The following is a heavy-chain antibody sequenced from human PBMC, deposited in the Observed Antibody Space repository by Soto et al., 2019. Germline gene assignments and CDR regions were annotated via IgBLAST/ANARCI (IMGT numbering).Heavy chain of an antibody. V-gene: IGHV3-15*07. D-gene: IGHD3-22*01. Sequence: PGGSLRLSCAASDFTLSGAWMTWVRQPPGKGLEWVGRIKSTSDGGTADYAAPVKGRFTISRDDSKTTVYLQMNGLKIEDTAIYYCTTGWGYSDSWGQGTLVTVSS. CDR2: IKSTSDGGTA. J-gene: IGHJ5*01. CDR1: DFTLSGAW. CDR3: TTGWGYSDS.